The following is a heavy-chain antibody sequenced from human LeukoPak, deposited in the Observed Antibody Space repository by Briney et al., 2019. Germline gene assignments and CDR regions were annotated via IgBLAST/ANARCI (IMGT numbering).Heavy chain of an antibody. V-gene: IGHV1-8*01. Sequence: ASVKVSCKASGYTFTSYDINWVRQATGQGLEWMGWMNPNSGNTGYAQKSQGRVTMTRNTSISTAYMELSSLRSEDTAVYYCATPPHDFWSGYYFLDYWGQGTLVTVSS. D-gene: IGHD3-3*01. CDR1: GYTFTSYD. CDR2: MNPNSGNT. CDR3: ATPPHDFWSGYYFLDY. J-gene: IGHJ4*02.